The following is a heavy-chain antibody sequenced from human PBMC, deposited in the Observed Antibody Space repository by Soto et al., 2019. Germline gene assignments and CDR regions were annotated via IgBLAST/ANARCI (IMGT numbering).Heavy chain of an antibody. CDR2: IYYSGST. Sequence: SETLSLTCTVSGGSISSGDYYWSWIRQPPVKVLEWIGYIYYSGSTYYNPSLKSRVTISVDTSKNQFSLKLSSVTAADTAVYYCARAYRYYGMDVWGQGTTVTVSS. V-gene: IGHV4-30-4*01. CDR3: ARAYRYYGMDV. CDR1: GGSISSGDYY. D-gene: IGHD4-4*01. J-gene: IGHJ6*02.